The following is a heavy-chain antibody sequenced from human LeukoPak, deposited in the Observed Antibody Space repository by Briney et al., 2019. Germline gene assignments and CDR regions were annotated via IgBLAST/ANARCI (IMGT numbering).Heavy chain of an antibody. D-gene: IGHD4-23*01. CDR3: ARVAYGGSSPIDY. CDR2: IYSGTT. CDR1: GFTVSSNS. V-gene: IGHV3-53*01. Sequence: GGSLRLSCTVSGFTVSSNSMSWVRQAPGKGLEWVSFIYSGTTHYSDSVKGRFTISRDNSKNTLYLQMNSLRAEDTAVYYCARVAYGGSSPIDYWGQGTLVTVSS. J-gene: IGHJ4*02.